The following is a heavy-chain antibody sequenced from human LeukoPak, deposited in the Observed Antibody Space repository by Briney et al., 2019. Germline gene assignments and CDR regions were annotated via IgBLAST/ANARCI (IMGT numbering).Heavy chain of an antibody. J-gene: IGHJ4*02. CDR2: IKTKSDGGTT. D-gene: IGHD2-21*01. CDR3: TTESRFRLILDY. CDR1: GFIFSNAW. Sequence: GGSLRHSCAASGFIFSNAWMSWVRQAPGKGLEWVGRIKTKSDGGTTDYAAPVKGRFTISRDDSKKMIYLHMNSLKTEDTAVYYCTTESRFRLILDYWGQGALVTVSS. V-gene: IGHV3-15*01.